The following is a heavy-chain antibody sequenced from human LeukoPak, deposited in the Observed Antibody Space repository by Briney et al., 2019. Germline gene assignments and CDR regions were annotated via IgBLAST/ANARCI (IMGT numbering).Heavy chain of an antibody. V-gene: IGHV2-70*11. J-gene: IGHJ4*02. CDR2: IDWDDDK. D-gene: IGHD4-11*01. CDR1: GLSLSTSGMC. Sequence: QTLSLTCTFSGLSLSTSGMCVTWVRQSPGEALEWLARIDWDDDKYYNTSLKTRLTISKDTSKNLVVLTMTYMDPVDTATYYCARVSRGNYGMYYFDYWGQGALVTVSS. CDR3: ARVSRGNYGMYYFDY.